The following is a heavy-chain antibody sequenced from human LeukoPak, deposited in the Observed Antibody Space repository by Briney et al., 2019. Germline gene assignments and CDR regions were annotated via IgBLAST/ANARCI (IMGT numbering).Heavy chain of an antibody. CDR2: INPNSGGT. Sequence: ASVKVSCKAPGYTFTGYYMHWVRQAPGQGLEWMGWINPNSGGTNYAQKFQGRVTTTRDTSISTAYMELSRLRSDDTAVYYCARPYCSGGSCYGKYYFDYWGKGTLVTVSS. CDR3: ARPYCSGGSCYGKYYFDY. CDR1: GYTFTGYY. V-gene: IGHV1-2*02. J-gene: IGHJ4*02. D-gene: IGHD2-15*01.